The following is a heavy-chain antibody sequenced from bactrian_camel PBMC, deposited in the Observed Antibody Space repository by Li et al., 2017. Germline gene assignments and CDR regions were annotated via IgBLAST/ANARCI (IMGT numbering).Heavy chain of an antibody. CDR1: GFTFSSLF. Sequence: VQLVESGGGLVQPGGSLRLSCAASGFTFSSLFMNWVRQAPGKGLEWVTSIYTGGGSTYYADSVKGRFTISKDNAKNTLYLQLNSLKTEDTAMYFCAKDYLLDPRPRLGQGTQVTVS. J-gene: IGHJ4*01. V-gene: IGHV3S1*01. D-gene: IGHD8*01. CDR2: IYTGGGST.